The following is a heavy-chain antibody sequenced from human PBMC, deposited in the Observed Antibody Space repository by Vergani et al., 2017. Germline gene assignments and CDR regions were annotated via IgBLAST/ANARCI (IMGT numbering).Heavy chain of an antibody. CDR2: IYTSGST. V-gene: IGHV4-61*02. D-gene: IGHD3-22*01. CDR3: ARGGSHYYDSSGPDYYYYGMDV. Sequence: QVQLQESGPGLVKPSQTLSLTCTVSGGSISSGSYYWSWIRQPAGKGLEWIGRIYTSGSTNYNPSLKSRVTISVDTSKNQFSLKLSSVTAADTAVYYCARGGSHYYDSSGPDYYYYGMDVWGQGTTVTVSS. CDR1: GGSISSGSYY. J-gene: IGHJ6*02.